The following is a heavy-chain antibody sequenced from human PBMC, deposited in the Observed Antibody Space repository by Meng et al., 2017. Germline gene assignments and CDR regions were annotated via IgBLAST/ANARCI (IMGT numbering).Heavy chain of an antibody. CDR2: IIPIFGTA. Sequence: SAKVSCKAAGYTFTGYYMHWVRQAPGQGLEWMGGIIPIFGTANYAQKFQGRVTITTDESTSTAYMELSSLRSEDTAVYYCARDSAIVVDAFDIWGQGTMVTVSS. CDR1: GYTFTGYY. CDR3: ARDSAIVVDAFDI. D-gene: IGHD3-22*01. J-gene: IGHJ3*02. V-gene: IGHV1-69*05.